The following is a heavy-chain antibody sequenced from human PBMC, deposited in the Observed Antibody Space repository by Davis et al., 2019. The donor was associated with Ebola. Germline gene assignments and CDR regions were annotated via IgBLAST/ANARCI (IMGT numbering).Heavy chain of an antibody. CDR2: IRNKAKRYTT. D-gene: IGHD3-22*01. CDR1: GFSFSDHY. V-gene: IGHV3-72*01. Sequence: PGGSLRLSCAASGFSFSDHYMDWVRQAPGKGLEWVGRIRNKAKRYTTEYAASVKGRFTISRDDSRNSLHLQMNSLKTEDTAVYYCARAGSDSNGHYRLGDYWGQGTLVTVSS. CDR3: ARAGSDSNGHYRLGDY. J-gene: IGHJ4*02.